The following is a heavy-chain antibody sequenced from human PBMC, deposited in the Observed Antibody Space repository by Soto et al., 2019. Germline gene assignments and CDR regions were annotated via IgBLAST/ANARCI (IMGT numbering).Heavy chain of an antibody. CDR3: GRAAGYSGNDYVYYYGMDV. V-gene: IGHV3-33*01. J-gene: IGHJ6*02. D-gene: IGHD5-12*01. CDR1: GFTFSSYG. CDR2: VWYDGGNK. Sequence: QVQLVESGGGVVQPGRSLRLSCAASGFTFSSYGMHWVRQAPGKGLEWVALVWYDGGNKYYADSVKGRFTISRDNSKNTLYLQMNSLRDEDTAVYYCGRAAGYSGNDYVYYYGMDVWGQGTTVTVSS.